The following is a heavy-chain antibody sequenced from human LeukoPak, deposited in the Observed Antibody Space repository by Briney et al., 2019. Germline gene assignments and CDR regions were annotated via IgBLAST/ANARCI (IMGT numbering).Heavy chain of an antibody. CDR3: ARSAGTTLLQGY. J-gene: IGHJ4*02. Sequence: ASVKVSCKASGYTFTGYYMHWVRQAPGQGLEWMGWINPNSGGTNYAQKFQGRVTMTRDMSTSTVYMELSSLRSEDTAVYYCARSAGTTLLQGYWGQGTLVTVSS. CDR2: INPNSGGT. D-gene: IGHD1-7*01. V-gene: IGHV1-2*02. CDR1: GYTFTGYY.